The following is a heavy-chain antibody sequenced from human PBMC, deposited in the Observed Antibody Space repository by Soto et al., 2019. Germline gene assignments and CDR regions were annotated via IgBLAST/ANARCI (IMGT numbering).Heavy chain of an antibody. CDR3: ARDPITRLGPFGETPDGWFDP. CDR2: IWYDGSNK. D-gene: IGHD3-10*01. CDR1: GFTFSSYG. V-gene: IGHV3-33*01. Sequence: GGSLRLSCAASGFTFSSYGMHWVRQAPGKGLEWVAVIWYDGSNKYYADSVKGRFTISRDNSKNTLYLQMNSLRAEDTAVYYCARDPITRLGPFGETPDGWFDPWGQGTLVTVSS. J-gene: IGHJ5*02.